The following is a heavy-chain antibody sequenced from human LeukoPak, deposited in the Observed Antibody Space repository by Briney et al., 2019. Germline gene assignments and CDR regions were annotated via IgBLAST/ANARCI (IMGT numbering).Heavy chain of an antibody. CDR2: INSDGSST. Sequence: GGSLRLSCAASGFTLSSYWMHWVRQAPGKGLVWVSRINSDGSSTSYADSVKGRFTISRDNAKNTLYLQMNSLRAEDTAVYYCTRQATPLGYDAYYYYYMDVWGKGTTVTISS. D-gene: IGHD5-12*01. CDR3: TRQATPLGYDAYYYYYMDV. CDR1: GFTLSSYW. J-gene: IGHJ6*03. V-gene: IGHV3-74*01.